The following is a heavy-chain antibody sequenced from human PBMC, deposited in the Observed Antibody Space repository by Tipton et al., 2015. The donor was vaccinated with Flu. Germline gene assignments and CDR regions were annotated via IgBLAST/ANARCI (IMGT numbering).Heavy chain of an antibody. Sequence: GLVKPSETLSLTCAVSGYSISSGYYWGWIRQPPGKGLEWIAEINHSGTTNYNPSLKSRVTISVDTSKNQFSLRLTSVTAADTAVYYCARGSGYANTYFDSWGQGTPVTVSS. CDR1: GYSISSGYY. CDR2: INHSGTT. D-gene: IGHD5-12*01. V-gene: IGHV4-38-2*01. CDR3: ARGSGYANTYFDS. J-gene: IGHJ4*02.